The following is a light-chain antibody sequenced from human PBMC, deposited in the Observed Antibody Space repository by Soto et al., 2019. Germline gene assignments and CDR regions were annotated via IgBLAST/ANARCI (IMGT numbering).Light chain of an antibody. J-gene: IGKJ5*01. Sequence: IVLTQSPATLSVSPGERATLSCRASQRVXSDFGWYQEKPGQAPRFLIHXASTRATGIPAMFSGSGYGTEFIITISRVESEDVEIYCCQQQNDWPTFGQGTRLEIK. V-gene: IGKV3-15*01. CDR1: QRVXSD. CDR3: QQQNDWPT. CDR2: XAS.